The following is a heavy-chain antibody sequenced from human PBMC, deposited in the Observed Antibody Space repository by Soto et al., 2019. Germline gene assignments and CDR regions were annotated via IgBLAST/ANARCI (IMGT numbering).Heavy chain of an antibody. Sequence: QVQLVESGGGVVQPGRSLRLSCAASGFTFSSYGMHWVRQAPGKGLEWVAVISYDGSNKYYADSVKGRFTISRDNSKNTLYLQMNSLRAEDTAVYYCAKDWTWFGEFIEQDYYYGMDVWGQGTTVTVSS. J-gene: IGHJ6*02. CDR3: AKDWTWFGEFIEQDYYYGMDV. CDR2: ISYDGSNK. D-gene: IGHD3-10*01. CDR1: GFTFSSYG. V-gene: IGHV3-30*18.